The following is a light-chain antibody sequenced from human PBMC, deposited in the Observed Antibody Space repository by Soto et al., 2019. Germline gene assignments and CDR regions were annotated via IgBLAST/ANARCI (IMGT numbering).Light chain of an antibody. V-gene: IGKV3-15*01. CDR2: GAS. CDR1: QSVSSD. CDR3: QQYNDWPVT. J-gene: IGKJ1*01. Sequence: EIVMTQSPATLSVSPGERATLSCRASQSVSSDLAWYQQKPDQAPRLLMYGASTRATGIPARFSGSGSGTAFALTLRSLQSEDFAVYYCQQYNDWPVTFGQGTKVEIK.